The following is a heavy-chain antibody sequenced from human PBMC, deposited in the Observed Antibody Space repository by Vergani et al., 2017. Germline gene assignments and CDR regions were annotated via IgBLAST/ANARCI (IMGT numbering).Heavy chain of an antibody. Sequence: EVKLVESGGGVVRPGGSLRLSCTASGFTFSHYWMQWVRHAQGKGLMWVSRINSEWDSTSYADSVKGRFTISRYNAKTTLYLQMDSLRAEDTAVYYCARDGWELLDYFYYMDVLGKGTTVTVSS. V-gene: IGHV3-74*01. J-gene: IGHJ6*03. CDR1: GFTFSHYW. CDR3: ARDGWELLDYFYYMDV. CDR2: INSEWDST. D-gene: IGHD1-26*01.